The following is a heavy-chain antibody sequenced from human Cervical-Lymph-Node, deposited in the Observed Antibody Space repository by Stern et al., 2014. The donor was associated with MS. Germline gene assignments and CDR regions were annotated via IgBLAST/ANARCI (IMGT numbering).Heavy chain of an antibody. D-gene: IGHD2-15*01. J-gene: IGHJ4*02. CDR2: IDTKTGNP. CDR1: GYTFTRYA. Sequence: QLVQSGSELKKPGASVKVSCKASGYTFTRYAMNWVRQAPGQGLEWMGWIDTKTGNPTYAQGFTGRFVFSLDPSVSTAYLQISSLKAEDTAVYYCARTIPYYCSGGSCYIDDWGQGTLVTVSS. V-gene: IGHV7-4-1*02. CDR3: ARTIPYYCSGGSCYIDD.